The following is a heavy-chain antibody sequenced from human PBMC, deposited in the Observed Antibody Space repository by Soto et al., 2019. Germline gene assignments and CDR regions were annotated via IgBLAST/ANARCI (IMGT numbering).Heavy chain of an antibody. Sequence: PSETLSLTCIVSGGSMSGYYLNWIRQHPGKGLEWVGYIHYSGSINYTPSLRSRVSISRDTSKNQFSLKLSSVTAADTAVYYCARSVEMTTIPYYFDSWGQGTLVTVSS. D-gene: IGHD2-21*02. CDR2: IHYSGSI. CDR1: GGSMSGYY. V-gene: IGHV4-59*01. J-gene: IGHJ4*02. CDR3: ARSVEMTTIPYYFDS.